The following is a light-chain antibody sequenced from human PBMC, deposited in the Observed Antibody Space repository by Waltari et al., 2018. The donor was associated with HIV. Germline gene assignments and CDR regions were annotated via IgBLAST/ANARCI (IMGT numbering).Light chain of an antibody. V-gene: IGLV1-44*01. J-gene: IGLJ2*01. CDR2: NTN. CDR3: AAWDDSLNGVV. CDR1: SSNVGSNT. Sequence: HSVLTQPPSASGTPGQTVTISCSGSSSNVGSNTVNWYQQFPGKAPKLLIYNTNQRPSGVPDRFSGSRSGASVSLAISGLQSEDEADYYCAAWDDSLNGVVFGGGTKLTVL.